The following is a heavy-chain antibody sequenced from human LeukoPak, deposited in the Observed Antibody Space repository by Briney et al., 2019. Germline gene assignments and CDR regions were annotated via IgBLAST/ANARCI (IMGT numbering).Heavy chain of an antibody. Sequence: DPGGSLRLSCAASGFSVSDYYMNWIRQSPGKGLEWVSHISKKTAIEYADSVKGRFTISRDNANNLLLLQMDSLRPEDTGVYYCARGTYYSGSGPGGWFDPWGHGTPVTVSS. CDR3: ARGTYYSGSGPGGWFDP. V-gene: IGHV3-11*01. CDR2: ISKKTAI. J-gene: IGHJ5*02. CDR1: GFSVSDYY. D-gene: IGHD3-10*01.